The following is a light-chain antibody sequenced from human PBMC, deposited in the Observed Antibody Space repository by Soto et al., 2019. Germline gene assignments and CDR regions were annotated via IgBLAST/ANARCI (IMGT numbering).Light chain of an antibody. CDR3: QSSDSSLSGWV. V-gene: IGLV1-40*01. CDR2: GDN. CDR1: RSNIGAGYD. J-gene: IGLJ2*01. Sequence: QSVLTQPPSVSGAPGQRLTISCTGSRSNIGAGYDVHWYQHLPGAAPKLLIYGDNNRPSGVPDRFSGSKSGTSASLAITGVQAEDEDDYYCQSSDSSLSGWVFGGGTKLTVL.